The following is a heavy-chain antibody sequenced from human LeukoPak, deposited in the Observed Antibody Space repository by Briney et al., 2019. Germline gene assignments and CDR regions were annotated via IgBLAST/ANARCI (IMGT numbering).Heavy chain of an antibody. CDR2: ISGSGGST. V-gene: IGHV3-23*01. D-gene: IGHD4-23*01. Sequence: GSLRLFFSGSGFNLCHHSIRWVRPAPGKGLEWVSAISGSGGSTYYADSVKGRFTISRDNSKNTLYLQMNSLRAEDTAVYYCATVVTPLWGQGTLVTVSS. CDR3: ATVVTPL. CDR1: GFNLCHHS. J-gene: IGHJ4*02.